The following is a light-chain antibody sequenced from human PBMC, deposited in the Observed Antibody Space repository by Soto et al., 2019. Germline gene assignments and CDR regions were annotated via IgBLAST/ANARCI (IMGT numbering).Light chain of an antibody. CDR1: SSDVGGYNY. J-gene: IGLJ2*01. CDR3: SSYTSSSTLMV. CDR2: DVS. Sequence: QSALTQPASVSGSPGQSITISCTGTSSDVGGYNYVSWYQQHPGKAPKLMIYDVSNRPSGVSNRFSGSKSGNTASLTISGLQAEDEADYYFSSYTSSSTLMVFGGWTKLTVL. V-gene: IGLV2-14*01.